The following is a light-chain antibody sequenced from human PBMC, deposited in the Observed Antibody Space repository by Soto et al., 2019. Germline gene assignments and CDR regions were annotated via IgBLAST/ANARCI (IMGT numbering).Light chain of an antibody. CDR3: LIYYGGAWV. CDR1: TGAVTSGYF. V-gene: IGLV7-43*01. Sequence: QAVVTQEPSLTVSPGGTVTLTCACNTGAVTSGYFPNWFQQKPGQAPRALIYGTSDKYSWTPARFSGSLLGGKAALTLSGVQPEDEADYYCLIYYGGAWVFGGGTKLTVL. CDR2: GTS. J-gene: IGLJ3*02.